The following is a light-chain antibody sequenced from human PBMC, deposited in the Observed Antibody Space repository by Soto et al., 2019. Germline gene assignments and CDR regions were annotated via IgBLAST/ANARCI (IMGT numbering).Light chain of an antibody. V-gene: IGKV1-39*01. CDR2: AAS. CDR1: QSIARY. CDR3: QQTYSTPFT. Sequence: DIQMTQSPSSLSASVGDRVTITCRASQSIARYLNWYQHKPGKAPKFLMYAASSLESGVPSRFSGSGSGTDFTLTLSSLQPEDFATYYRQQTYSTPFTFGPGTKVDIK. J-gene: IGKJ3*01.